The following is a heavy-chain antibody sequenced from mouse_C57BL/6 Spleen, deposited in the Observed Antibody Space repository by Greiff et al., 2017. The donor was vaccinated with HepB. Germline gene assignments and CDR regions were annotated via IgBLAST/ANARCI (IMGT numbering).Heavy chain of an antibody. CDR3: ARSFYGNYWYFDV. CDR2: IWSGGST. J-gene: IGHJ1*03. Sequence: VKLMESGPGLVQPSQSLSITCTVSGFSLTSYGVHWVRQSPGKGLEWLGVIWSGGSTDYNAAFISRLSISKDNSKSQVFFKMNSLQADDTAIYYCARSFYGNYWYFDVWGTGTTVTVSS. CDR1: GFSLTSYG. D-gene: IGHD2-1*01. V-gene: IGHV2-2*01.